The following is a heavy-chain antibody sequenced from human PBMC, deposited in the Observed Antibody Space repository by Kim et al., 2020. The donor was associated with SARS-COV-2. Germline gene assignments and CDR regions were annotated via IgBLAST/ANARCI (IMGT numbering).Heavy chain of an antibody. CDR3: ARDVSANYYYGMDV. V-gene: IGHV1-8*01. CDR1: GYTFTSYD. CDR2: MNPNSGNT. J-gene: IGHJ6*02. Sequence: ASVKVSCKASGYTFTSYDINWVRQATGQGLEWMGWMNPNSGNTGYAQKFQGRVTMTRNTSISTAYMELSSLRSEDTAVYYCARDVSANYYYGMDVWGQGTTVTVSS.